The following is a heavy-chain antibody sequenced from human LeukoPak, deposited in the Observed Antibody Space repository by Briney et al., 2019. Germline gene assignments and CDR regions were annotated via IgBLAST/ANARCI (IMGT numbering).Heavy chain of an antibody. J-gene: IGHJ4*02. CDR3: VGGRENYHDCDY. CDR2: ISFSGST. V-gene: IGHV4-59*01. Sequence: SETLSLTCSVSGGSISSYYWSWIRQPPGKELEWIGYISFSGSTNYNPALKSRVTISVDTSKNPFSLKLSSVTAADTAVYYCVGGRENYHDCDYWGQGTLVTLSS. D-gene: IGHD3-16*01. CDR1: GGSISSYY.